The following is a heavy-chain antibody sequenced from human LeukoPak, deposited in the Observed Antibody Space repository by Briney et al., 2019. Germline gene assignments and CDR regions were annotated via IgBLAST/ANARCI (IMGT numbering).Heavy chain of an antibody. V-gene: IGHV3-21*01. Sequence: GGSLRLSCAASGFTFSSYSMNWVRQAPGKGLEWVSSISSSSSYIYYADSVKGRFTISRDNAKNSLYLQMNSLRAEDTAVYYCARGPSRVVVVAAYYWGQGTLVTVSS. J-gene: IGHJ4*02. CDR3: ARGPSRVVVVAAYY. CDR1: GFTFSSYS. CDR2: ISSSSSYI. D-gene: IGHD2-15*01.